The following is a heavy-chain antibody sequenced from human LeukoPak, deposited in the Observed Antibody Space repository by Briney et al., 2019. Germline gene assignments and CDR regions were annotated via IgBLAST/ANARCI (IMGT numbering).Heavy chain of an antibody. D-gene: IGHD3-10*01. CDR2: INSDGSST. CDR3: ARSGFYYYGSGSLCDY. V-gene: IGHV3-74*01. Sequence: PGGSLRLSCAASGFTVSSYWMHWVRQAPGKGLVWVSRINSDGSSTSYADSVKGRFTISRDNANNTLYLQMNSLRAEDTAVYYCARSGFYYYGSGSLCDYWGQGTLVTVSS. J-gene: IGHJ4*02. CDR1: GFTVSSYW.